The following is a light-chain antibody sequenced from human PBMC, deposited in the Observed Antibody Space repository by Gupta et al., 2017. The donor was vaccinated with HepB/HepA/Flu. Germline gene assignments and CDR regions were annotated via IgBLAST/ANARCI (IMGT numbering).Light chain of an antibody. Sequence: EIVLTHSPCTLSFSPGERPTLSCRASQSVRSSYLAWYQQRPGQAPRLLIYGASSRATGSSDRFSGSGSGTDFTLTISRLEPEDFAVYYCQQDGSSPPTFGEGTKVESK. V-gene: IGKV3-20*01. J-gene: IGKJ4*02. CDR2: GAS. CDR1: QSVRSSY. CDR3: QQDGSSPPT.